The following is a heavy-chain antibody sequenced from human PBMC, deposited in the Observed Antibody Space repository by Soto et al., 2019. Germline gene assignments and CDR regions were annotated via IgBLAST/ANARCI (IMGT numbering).Heavy chain of an antibody. Sequence: QVQLQQWGAGLLKPSETLSLTCAVYGGSFSGYYWSWIRQPPGKGLEWIGEINHSGSTNYNPSLKSRVTISVDTSKNQFSLKLSSVTAADTAVYYCAGRETYYYDSSGYYYLRYWGQGTLVTVSS. J-gene: IGHJ4*02. D-gene: IGHD3-22*01. CDR3: AGRETYYYDSSGYYYLRY. V-gene: IGHV4-34*01. CDR1: GGSFSGYY. CDR2: INHSGST.